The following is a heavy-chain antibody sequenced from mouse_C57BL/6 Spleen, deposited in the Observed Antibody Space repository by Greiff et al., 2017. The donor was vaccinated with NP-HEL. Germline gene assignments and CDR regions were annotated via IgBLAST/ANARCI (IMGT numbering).Heavy chain of an antibody. V-gene: IGHV2-2*01. J-gene: IGHJ4*01. D-gene: IGHD2-3*01. CDR3: ARNYGYYKPYAMDY. Sequence: VQLQQSGPGLVQPSQSLSITCTVSGFSLTSYGVHWVRQSPGKGLEWLGVIWSGGSTDYNAAFISRLSISKDKSKSQVFFKMNSLQADDTAIYYCARNYGYYKPYAMDYWGQGTSVTVSS. CDR2: IWSGGST. CDR1: GFSLTSYG.